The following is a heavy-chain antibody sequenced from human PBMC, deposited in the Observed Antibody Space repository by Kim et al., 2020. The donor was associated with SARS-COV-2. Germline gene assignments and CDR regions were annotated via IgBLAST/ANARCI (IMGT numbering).Heavy chain of an antibody. Sequence: GGSLRLSCTASGFTFGDYAMSWFRQAPGKGLEWVGFIRSKAYGGTTEYAASVKGRFTISRDDSKSIAYLQMNSLKTEDTAVYYCTSGSSTSSYYYYGMDVWGQGTTVTVSS. V-gene: IGHV3-49*03. J-gene: IGHJ6*02. CDR2: IRSKAYGGTT. CDR1: GFTFGDYA. CDR3: TSGSSTSSYYYYGMDV. D-gene: IGHD2-2*01.